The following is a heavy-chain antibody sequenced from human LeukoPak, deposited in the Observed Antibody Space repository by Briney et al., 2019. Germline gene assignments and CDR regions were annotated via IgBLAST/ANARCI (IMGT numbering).Heavy chain of an antibody. CDR3: ARGVPTTLGYYYYYMDV. V-gene: IGHV4-59*01. Sequence: NPSETLSLTCTVSGGSISSYYWSWIRQPPGKGLEWIGYIYYSGSTNYNPSLKSRVTISVDTSKNQFSLKLSSVTAADTAVYYCARGVPTTLGYYYYYMDVWGKGTTVTVSS. D-gene: IGHD4-11*01. J-gene: IGHJ6*03. CDR2: IYYSGST. CDR1: GGSISSYY.